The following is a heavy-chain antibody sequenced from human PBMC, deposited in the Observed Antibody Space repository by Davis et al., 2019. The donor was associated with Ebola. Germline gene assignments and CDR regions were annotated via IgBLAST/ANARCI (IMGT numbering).Heavy chain of an antibody. CDR1: GGSISSSTYY. D-gene: IGHD1-26*01. J-gene: IGHJ4*02. Sequence: SETLSLTCTVSGGSISSSTYYWGWIRQPPGKGLEWSGSIYYSGHTYYNPSLRSPATISVDTSKNQFSLKLSSVTAADTAVYYCARHNPNSGSFHVTFDYWGQGTLVTVSS. V-gene: IGHV4-39*01. CDR3: ARHNPNSGSFHVTFDY. CDR2: IYYSGHT.